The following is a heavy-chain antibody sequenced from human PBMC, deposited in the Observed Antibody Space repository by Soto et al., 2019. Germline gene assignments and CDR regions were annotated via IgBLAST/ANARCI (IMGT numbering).Heavy chain of an antibody. CDR1: GYTFSHYW. CDR3: SYDTCGDKDF. J-gene: IGHJ4*02. V-gene: IGHV3-74*01. CDR2: VNPDGTIT. Sequence: EVQLVESGGGLVQPGGSLRLSCSASGYTFSHYWMHWVRQAPGKGLVWGSRVNPDGTITTYADSVKGRFNISRDNAKNTLYLQMDSLGDDDTALYYYSYDTCGDKDFWGQGSPVTVSS. D-gene: IGHD3-9*01.